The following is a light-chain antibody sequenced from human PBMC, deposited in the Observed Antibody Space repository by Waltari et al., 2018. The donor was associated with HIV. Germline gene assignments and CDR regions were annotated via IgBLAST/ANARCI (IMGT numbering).Light chain of an antibody. V-gene: IGKV3-20*01. CDR1: QSVG. CDR3: QQYGGSPYS. Sequence: EIVLTQSPGTLSLSPGERATLTCSASQSVGLAWYQQKPGQAPRLLIYGASSRATGIPDRFRGSGSGTDFTLTITRLEPEDFAVYYCQQYGGSPYSFGQGTKLEIK. CDR2: GAS. J-gene: IGKJ2*03.